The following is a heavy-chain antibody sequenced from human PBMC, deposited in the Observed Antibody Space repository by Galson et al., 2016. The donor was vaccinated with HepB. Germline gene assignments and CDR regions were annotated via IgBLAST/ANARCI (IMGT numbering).Heavy chain of an antibody. CDR2: IWFDGGSK. D-gene: IGHD6-19*01. CDR3: AKISLVGYNSGWGGSFDI. Sequence: SLRLSCAASGFTFGHYGMQWVRQAPGKGLEWVAVIWFDGGSKYYADSVKGRFPISRDNSKNTLYLEMNSLRADDTALYYCAKISLVGYNSGWGGSFDIWGRGTMVTVSS. V-gene: IGHV3-33*03. CDR1: GFTFGHYG. J-gene: IGHJ3*02.